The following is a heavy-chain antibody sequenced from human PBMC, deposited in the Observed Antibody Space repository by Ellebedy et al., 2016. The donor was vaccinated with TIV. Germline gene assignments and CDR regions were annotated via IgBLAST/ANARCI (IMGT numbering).Heavy chain of an antibody. V-gene: IGHV1-3*02. CDR2: SNAGNGNT. D-gene: IGHD3-3*01. CDR3: AWADAFSGTWPYYGMDV. CDR1: GYTFTSYA. J-gene: IGHJ6*02. Sequence: ASVKVSCKASGYTFTSYAMHWVRQAPGQRLEWMGWSNAGNGNTKYSQEFQGRVTITRDTSASTAYMELSSLRSEDMAVYYCAWADAFSGTWPYYGMDVWGQGTTVTVSS.